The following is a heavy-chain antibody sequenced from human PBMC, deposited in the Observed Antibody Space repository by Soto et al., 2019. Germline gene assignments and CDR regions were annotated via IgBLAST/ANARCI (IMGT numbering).Heavy chain of an antibody. D-gene: IGHD3-10*01. CDR3: ARGRERITMGRGNNWFDP. J-gene: IGHJ5*02. CDR2: INHSGST. Sequence: QVQLQQWGAGLLKPSETLSLTCAVYGGSFSGYYWSWIRQPPGKGLEWIGEINHSGSTNYNPSLKSRVTISVDTSKNQFSLKLSSVTAADTAVYDCARGRERITMGRGNNWFDPWGQGTLVTVSS. CDR1: GGSFSGYY. V-gene: IGHV4-34*01.